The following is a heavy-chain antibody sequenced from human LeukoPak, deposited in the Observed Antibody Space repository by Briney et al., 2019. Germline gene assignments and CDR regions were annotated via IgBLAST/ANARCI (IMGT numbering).Heavy chain of an antibody. Sequence: GASVKVSCKVSGYTLTELSMHWVRQAPGKGLEWMGGFDPEDGETIYAQKFQGRVTMTRNTSISTAYMELSSLRSEDTAVYYCARATNSLITILHYYYYMDVWGKGTTVTISS. V-gene: IGHV1-24*01. J-gene: IGHJ6*03. CDR1: GYTLTELS. D-gene: IGHD3-9*01. CDR2: FDPEDGET. CDR3: ARATNSLITILHYYYYMDV.